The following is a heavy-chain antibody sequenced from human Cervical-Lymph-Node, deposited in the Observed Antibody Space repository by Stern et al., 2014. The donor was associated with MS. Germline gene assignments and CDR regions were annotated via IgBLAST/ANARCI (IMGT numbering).Heavy chain of an antibody. V-gene: IGHV3-23*04. CDR1: GFTFSSYA. Sequence: EVHLVESGGGLVQPGGSLRLSCAASGFTFSSYAMSWVRQAPGKGLEWVSAISGSGGSTYYADSVKGRFTISRDNSKNTLYLQMNSLRAEDTAVYYCAKGGFVVVPAAMNYYYGMDVWGQGTTVTVSS. CDR3: AKGGFVVVPAAMNYYYGMDV. D-gene: IGHD2-2*01. CDR2: ISGSGGST. J-gene: IGHJ6*02.